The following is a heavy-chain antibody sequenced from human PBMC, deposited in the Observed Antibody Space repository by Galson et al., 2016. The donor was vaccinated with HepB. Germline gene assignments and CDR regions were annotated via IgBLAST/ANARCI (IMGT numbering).Heavy chain of an antibody. V-gene: IGHV3-30-3*01. D-gene: IGHD1-26*01. CDR1: GFTFSNYA. CDR2: TDGTNK. CDR3: ATDPIVGVPDYFDH. Sequence: SLRLSCAVSGFTFSNYAMHWVRQAPGKGLEWVAVTDGTNKYYADSVKGRFTISRDDPKSTLYLQMDRLRAEDTAVYYCATDPIVGVPDYFDHWGQGTLVTVSS. J-gene: IGHJ4*02.